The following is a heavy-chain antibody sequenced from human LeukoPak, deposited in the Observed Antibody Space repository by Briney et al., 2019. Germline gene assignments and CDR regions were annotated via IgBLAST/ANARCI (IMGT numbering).Heavy chain of an antibody. CDR2: TKNKANSYTT. Sequence: GGSLRLSCAASGFTFSSYSMNWVRQAPGKGLEWVGRTKNKANSYTTQYAASVKGRFTISRDDSKNSLYLQMNSLKTEDTAVYYCARGSSGVTISSYGMDVWGKGTTVTVSS. J-gene: IGHJ6*04. D-gene: IGHD3-9*01. CDR1: GFTFSSYS. V-gene: IGHV3-72*01. CDR3: ARGSSGVTISSYGMDV.